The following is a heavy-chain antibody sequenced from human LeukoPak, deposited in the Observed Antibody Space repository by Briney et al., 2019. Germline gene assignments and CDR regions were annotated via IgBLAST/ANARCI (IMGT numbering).Heavy chain of an antibody. CDR2: MNPNSGNT. D-gene: IGHD2-21*02. V-gene: IGHV1-8*01. J-gene: IGHJ4*02. Sequence: ASVKVSFKASGYTFTSYDINWVRQATGQGLEWMGWMNPNSGNTGYAQKFQGRVTMTRNTSISTAYMELSSLRSEDTAVYYCARLIRVVVTATASYYFDCWGQGTLVTVSS. CDR1: GYTFTSYD. CDR3: ARLIRVVVTATASYYFDC.